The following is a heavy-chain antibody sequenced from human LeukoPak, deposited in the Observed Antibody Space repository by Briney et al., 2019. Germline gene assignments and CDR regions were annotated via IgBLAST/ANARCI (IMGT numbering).Heavy chain of an antibody. CDR1: GYTFTSYG. Sequence: ASVKVSCKASGYTFTSYGISWVRQAPGQGLEWMGWISAYNGNTNYAQKLQGRVTMTTDTSTSTAYMGLRSLRSDDTAVYYCARDLTYCGGDCYPHGYWGQGTLVTVSS. CDR2: ISAYNGNT. D-gene: IGHD2-21*02. V-gene: IGHV1-18*01. CDR3: ARDLTYCGGDCYPHGY. J-gene: IGHJ4*02.